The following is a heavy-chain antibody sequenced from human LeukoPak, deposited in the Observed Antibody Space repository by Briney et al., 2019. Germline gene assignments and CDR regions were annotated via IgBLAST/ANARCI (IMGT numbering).Heavy chain of an antibody. Sequence: SETLSLTCAVYGGSFSGYYWSWIRQPPGKGLEWNGEINHSGSTNYNPSLKSRVTISVDTSKNQFSLKLSSVTAADTAVYYCARGVYGSGSYRNWFDPWGQGTLVTVSS. CDR1: GGSFSGYY. CDR2: INHSGST. CDR3: ARGVYGSGSYRNWFDP. D-gene: IGHD3-10*01. V-gene: IGHV4-34*01. J-gene: IGHJ5*02.